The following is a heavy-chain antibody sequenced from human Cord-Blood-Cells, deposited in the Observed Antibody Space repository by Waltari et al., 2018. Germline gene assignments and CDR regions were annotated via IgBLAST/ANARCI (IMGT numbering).Heavy chain of an antibody. CDR1: GGSISSSSYY. Sequence: QLQLQESGPGLVKPSETLSLTCTVSGGSISSSSYYWGWIRQPPGKGLEWIGSIYYSGSTYYNTSLKSRVTISVDTSKNQFSLKLSSVTAADTAVYYCAGPANWNYYFDYWGQGTLVTVSS. CDR3: AGPANWNYYFDY. V-gene: IGHV4-39*01. CDR2: IYYSGST. J-gene: IGHJ4*02. D-gene: IGHD1-7*01.